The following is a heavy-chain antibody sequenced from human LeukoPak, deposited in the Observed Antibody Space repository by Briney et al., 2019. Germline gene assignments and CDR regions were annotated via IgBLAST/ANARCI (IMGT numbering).Heavy chain of an antibody. CDR2: IYHSGST. Sequence: SETLSLTCAVSGGSISSSNWWSWVRQPPGKGLEWIREIYHSGSTNYNPSLKSRVTISVDKSKNQFSLKLSSVTAADTAVYYCARVRGYCSSTSCYAEDYYYGMDVWGQGTTVTVSS. CDR1: GGSISSSNW. V-gene: IGHV4-4*02. CDR3: ARVRGYCSSTSCYAEDYYYGMDV. J-gene: IGHJ6*02. D-gene: IGHD2-2*01.